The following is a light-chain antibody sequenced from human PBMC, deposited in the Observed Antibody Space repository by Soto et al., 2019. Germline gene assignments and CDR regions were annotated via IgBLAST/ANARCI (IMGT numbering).Light chain of an antibody. J-gene: IGKJ1*01. CDR3: QQYYSYPRT. CDR2: AAS. V-gene: IGKV1-8*01. CDR1: QGISSH. Sequence: IRMTQSPSSFSASTGDRVTITCRASQGISSHLAWYQQNPGKAPKLLIYAASTLQSGVPSRFSGSGSGTDFTLTISCLQSEDFATYYCQQYYSYPRTFGQGTKVDIK.